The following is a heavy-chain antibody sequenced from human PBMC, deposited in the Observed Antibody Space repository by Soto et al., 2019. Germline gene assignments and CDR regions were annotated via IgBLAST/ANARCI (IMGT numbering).Heavy chain of an antibody. V-gene: IGHV1-3*01. CDR2: INAGNGNT. D-gene: IGHD2-15*01. J-gene: IGHJ4*02. Sequence: ASVKVSCKASGYTFTSYAMNCVRQAPGQRLEWMGWINAGNGNTKYSQKFQGRVTITRDTSASTAYMELSSLRYEDTAVYYCAREGLPLDYWGQGTLVTSPQ. CDR3: AREGLPLDY. CDR1: GYTFTSYA.